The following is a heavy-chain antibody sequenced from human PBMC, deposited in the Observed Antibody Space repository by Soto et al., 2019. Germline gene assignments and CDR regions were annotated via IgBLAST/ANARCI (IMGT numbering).Heavy chain of an antibody. CDR3: ARETYSSSWYARGYYYYGMDV. Sequence: QVQLQESGPGLVKPSETLSLTCTVSGGSISSYYWSWIRQPAGKGLEWIGRIYTSGSTNYNPSLKSRVTMSVDTSKNQFSLKLSSVTGADTAVYYCARETYSSSWYARGYYYYGMDVWGQGTTVTVSS. CDR1: GGSISSYY. V-gene: IGHV4-4*07. J-gene: IGHJ6*02. CDR2: IYTSGST. D-gene: IGHD6-13*01.